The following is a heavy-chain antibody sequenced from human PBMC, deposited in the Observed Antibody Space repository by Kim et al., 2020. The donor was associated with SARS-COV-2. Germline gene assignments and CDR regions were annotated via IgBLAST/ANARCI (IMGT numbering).Heavy chain of an antibody. V-gene: IGHV3-15*01. CDR2: IKSKTDGGTT. D-gene: IGHD2-15*01. J-gene: IGHJ5*02. CDR1: GFTFSNAW. CDR3: TTEEIVVVVAATFGWFDP. Sequence: GGSLRLSCAASGFTFSNAWMSWVRQAPGKGLEWVGRIKSKTDGGTTDYAAPVKGRFTISRDDSKNTLYLQMNSLKTEDTAVYYCTTEEIVVVVAATFGWFDPWGQGTLVTVSS.